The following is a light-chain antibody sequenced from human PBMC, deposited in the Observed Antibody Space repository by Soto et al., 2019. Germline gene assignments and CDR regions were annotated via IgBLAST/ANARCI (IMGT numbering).Light chain of an antibody. V-gene: IGKV3-20*01. CDR2: GAS. CDR1: QSVSSSY. Sequence: EIVLTQSPGTLSLSPGERATLSCRASQSVSSSYLAWYQQKPGQAPRLLIYGASSRATGIPHRFRGSGSGKDLTLTISRLEPEDFAVYYCQVDGRSRTFGEGTKVEIK. J-gene: IGKJ1*01. CDR3: QVDGRSRT.